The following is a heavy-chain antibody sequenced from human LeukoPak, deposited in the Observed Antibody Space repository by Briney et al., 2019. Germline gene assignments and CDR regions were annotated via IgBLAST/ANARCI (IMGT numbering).Heavy chain of an antibody. CDR1: GGSISGSSYY. V-gene: IGHV4-39*01. J-gene: IGHJ4*02. Sequence: SETLSLTCTVSGGSISGSSYYWGWIRQPLGKGLEWIGSIYYSGSTYYNPSLKSRVTISVDTSKNQFSLKLSSVTAADTAVYYCARLGTIAATDYWGQGTLVTVSS. D-gene: IGHD6-13*01. CDR3: ARLGTIAATDY. CDR2: IYYSGST.